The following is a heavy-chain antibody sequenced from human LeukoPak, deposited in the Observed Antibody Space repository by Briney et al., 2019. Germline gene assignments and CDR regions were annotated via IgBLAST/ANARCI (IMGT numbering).Heavy chain of an antibody. Sequence: GRSLRLSCAASGFTFSSYAMHWVRQAPGKGLEWVAVISYDGSNKYYADSVKGRFTISRDNSENTLYLQMNSLRAEDTAVYYCASLSPAAAPGGFDYWGQGTLVTVSS. D-gene: IGHD6-25*01. CDR2: ISYDGSNK. V-gene: IGHV3-30-3*01. J-gene: IGHJ4*02. CDR3: ASLSPAAAPGGFDY. CDR1: GFTFSSYA.